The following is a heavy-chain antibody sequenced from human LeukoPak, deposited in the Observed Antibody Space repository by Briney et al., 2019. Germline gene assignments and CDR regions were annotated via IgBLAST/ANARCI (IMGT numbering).Heavy chain of an antibody. D-gene: IGHD3-16*01. CDR3: AREEGWEGELPNDALDI. J-gene: IGHJ3*02. V-gene: IGHV1-69*04. CDR2: IIPLLGFT. CDR1: GDTFSSYA. Sequence: GASVKVSCKASGDTFSSYAYNWVRQAPGQGLEWMGRIIPLLGFTNYAQKVQGRVTMTADKSTSTAYMELSSLRSEDTAVYYCAREEGWEGELPNDALDIWGQGTMVTVPS.